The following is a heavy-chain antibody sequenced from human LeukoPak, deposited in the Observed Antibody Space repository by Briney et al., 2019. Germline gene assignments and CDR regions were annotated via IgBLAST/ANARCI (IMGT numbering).Heavy chain of an antibody. CDR1: GFTFSSYW. D-gene: IGHD3-3*01. Sequence: GGSLRLSCAASGFTFSSYWMSWVRQAPGKGLEWVANIKQDGSEKYYVDSVKGRLTISRDNAKNSLYLQMNSLRAEDTAVYYCARDLPYYDFWSGYYLYYYYGMDVWGQGTTVTVSS. V-gene: IGHV3-7*03. J-gene: IGHJ6*02. CDR2: IKQDGSEK. CDR3: ARDLPYYDFWSGYYLYYYYGMDV.